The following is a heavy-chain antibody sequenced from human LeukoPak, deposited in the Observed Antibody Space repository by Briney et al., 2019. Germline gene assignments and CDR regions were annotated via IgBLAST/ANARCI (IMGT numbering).Heavy chain of an antibody. CDR3: AKYRGYCSSTSCSVPLDY. Sequence: GGSLRLSCAASGFTFSNHGMNWVRQAPGKGLEWVSGISPSGDITYYADSVKGRFTISRDNSKNTLYLQMNSLRAEDTAVYYCAKYRGYCSSTSCSVPLDYWGQGTLVTVSS. V-gene: IGHV3-23*01. J-gene: IGHJ4*02. D-gene: IGHD2-2*03. CDR1: GFTFSNHG. CDR2: ISPSGDIT.